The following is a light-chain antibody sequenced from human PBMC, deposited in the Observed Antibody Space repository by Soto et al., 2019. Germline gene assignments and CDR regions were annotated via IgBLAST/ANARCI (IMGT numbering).Light chain of an antibody. CDR1: QTVTISY. V-gene: IGKV3-20*01. CDR2: GAS. CDR3: QQYGSSGT. Sequence: EIVLTQSPGTLSLSPGERATLSCRASQTVTISYLAWYQHKPGQAPRLLIYGASIRATGIPDRFSGSGSGTDFTLTISRLEPEDFAVYYCQQYGSSGTSGQGTKVDIK. J-gene: IGKJ1*01.